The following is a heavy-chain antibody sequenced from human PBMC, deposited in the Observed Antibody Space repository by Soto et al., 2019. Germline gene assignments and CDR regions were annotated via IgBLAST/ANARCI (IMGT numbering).Heavy chain of an antibody. D-gene: IGHD1-20*01. Sequence: QVRLVESGGGVVQPGRPLSLSCEAPGFVFGNFAMHWVRQAPGKGPEWVTVIGHEGVNKNYADSVRGRFTVSREDWKNTLYLEMNSLRVEDSAVYYCARDPVPGITDYFDRWGQGTLVTVSS. J-gene: IGHJ4*02. CDR3: ARDPVPGITDYFDR. CDR2: IGHEGVNK. CDR1: GFVFGNFA. V-gene: IGHV3-30*04.